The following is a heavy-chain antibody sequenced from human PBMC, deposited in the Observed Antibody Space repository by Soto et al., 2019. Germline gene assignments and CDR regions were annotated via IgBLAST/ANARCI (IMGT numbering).Heavy chain of an antibody. CDR2: IYYSGST. Sequence: QVQLQESGPGLVKPSQTLSLTCTVSGGSISSGGYYWSWIRQHPGKGLEWIGYIYYSGSTYYNPSLKSRVTISVDTSKNQFSLKLSSVTAADTAVNYCARRRAMGPDPWFDPWGQGTLVTVSS. CDR1: GGSISSGGYY. J-gene: IGHJ5*02. V-gene: IGHV4-31*03. CDR3: ARRRAMGPDPWFDP. D-gene: IGHD5-18*01.